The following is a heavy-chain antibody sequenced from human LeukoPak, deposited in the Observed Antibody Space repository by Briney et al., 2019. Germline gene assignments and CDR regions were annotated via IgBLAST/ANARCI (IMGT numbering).Heavy chain of an antibody. CDR3: ARVPLAGYYVKSFDI. V-gene: IGHV3-7*01. D-gene: IGHD3-3*01. CDR2: IKQDGSVK. CDR1: GFTFSTYW. J-gene: IGHJ3*02. Sequence: GGTLRLSCAASGFTFSTYWMTWVRQAPGKGLEWVANIKQDGSVKYYVDSVKGRFTISRDNAKNSLYLQMNSLRAEDTAVYYCARVPLAGYYVKSFDIWGQGTMVTVSS.